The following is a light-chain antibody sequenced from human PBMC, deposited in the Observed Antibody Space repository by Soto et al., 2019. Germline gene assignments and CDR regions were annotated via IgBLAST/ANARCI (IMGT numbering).Light chain of an antibody. CDR3: SSYADSNTDV. CDR2: EVS. CDR1: SSDVGGYNY. J-gene: IGLJ1*01. Sequence: QSALTQPPSASGSPGQSVTISCTGTSSDVGGYNYVSWYQQHPGEAPKVMIYEVSKRPAGVPDRFSGSKSGNTASLTVSGLQAEDEADYFCSSYADSNTDVFGTGTKVTVL. V-gene: IGLV2-8*01.